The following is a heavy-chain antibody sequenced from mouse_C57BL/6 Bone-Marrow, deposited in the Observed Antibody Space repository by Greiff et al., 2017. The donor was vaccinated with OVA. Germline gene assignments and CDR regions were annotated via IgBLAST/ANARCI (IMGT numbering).Heavy chain of an antibody. V-gene: IGHV1-61*01. Sequence: VQLQQPGAELVRPGSSVKLSCKASGYTFTSYWMDWVKQRPGQGLEWIGNIYPSDSETHYNQKFKDKATLTVDKSSSTAYMQLSSLTSEDSAVYYCARRGGSGWFAYWGQGTLVTVSA. CDR3: ARRGGSGWFAY. CDR2: IYPSDSET. J-gene: IGHJ3*01. CDR1: GYTFTSYW. D-gene: IGHD3-2*02.